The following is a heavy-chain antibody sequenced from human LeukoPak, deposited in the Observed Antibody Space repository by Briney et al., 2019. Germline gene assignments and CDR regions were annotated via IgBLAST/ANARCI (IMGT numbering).Heavy chain of an antibody. Sequence: SETLSLTCTVSGGSIRSSYYYWGWIRQPPGKGLEWIGSIYDSGSTYYNPSLKSRVTISVDTSKNQFSLKLSSVTAADTAVYYCARGPPYYDFWSGYSFDPWGQGTLVTVSS. J-gene: IGHJ5*02. V-gene: IGHV4-39*01. CDR1: GGSIRSSYYY. CDR2: IYDSGST. D-gene: IGHD3-3*01. CDR3: ARGPPYYDFWSGYSFDP.